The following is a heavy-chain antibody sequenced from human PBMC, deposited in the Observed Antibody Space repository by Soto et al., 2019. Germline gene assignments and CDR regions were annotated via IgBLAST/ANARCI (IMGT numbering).Heavy chain of an antibody. D-gene: IGHD3-3*01. CDR3: ARTGREWLLPDY. Sequence: QVQLVESGGGVVQPGRSLRLSCAASGFTFSSYAMHWVRQAPGKGLEWVAVISYDGSNKYYADSVKGRFTISRDSSKNTLYLQMNSLRAEDTAVYYCARTGREWLLPDYWGQGTLVTVSS. CDR1: GFTFSSYA. J-gene: IGHJ4*02. V-gene: IGHV3-30-3*01. CDR2: ISYDGSNK.